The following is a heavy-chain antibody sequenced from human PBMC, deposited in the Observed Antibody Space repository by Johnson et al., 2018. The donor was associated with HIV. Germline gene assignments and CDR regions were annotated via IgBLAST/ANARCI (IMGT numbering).Heavy chain of an antibody. D-gene: IGHD5-24*01. CDR3: ARDLRWSYDAFDI. J-gene: IGHJ3*02. CDR2: IKQDGSEK. CDR1: GFTFRSYW. V-gene: IGHV3-7*01. Sequence: VQTVEPGGGLVQPGGSQRLSCVASGFTFRSYWMSWVRQAPGKRLEWVANIKQDGSEKYYVDSEKGRFTISRDNAKNSLYLQMNSLRAEDTAVYYCARDLRWSYDAFDIWGQGTMVTVSS.